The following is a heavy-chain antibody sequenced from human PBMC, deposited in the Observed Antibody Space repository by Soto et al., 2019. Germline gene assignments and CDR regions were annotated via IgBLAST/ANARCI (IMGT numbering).Heavy chain of an antibody. D-gene: IGHD3-22*01. CDR2: ISGDSNYI. CDR1: GFSLRGYN. Sequence: PGGSLRLSCAASGFSLRGYNMSWVRQAPGKGLEWVSSISGDSNYIYYADSVQARFPISRENAKCSVYPQMNSLRAGDTAVYYCASVVYFDRIAYGLWGQGTMVTVSS. CDR3: ASVVYFDRIAYGL. V-gene: IGHV3-21*01. J-gene: IGHJ3*01.